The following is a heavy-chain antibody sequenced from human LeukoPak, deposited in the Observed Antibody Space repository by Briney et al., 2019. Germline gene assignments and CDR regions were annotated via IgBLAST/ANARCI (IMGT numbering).Heavy chain of an antibody. V-gene: IGHV3-30*07. CDR3: AKSHYYGSGSYYNFDGD. Sequence: GGSLKLSCAASGFTFSSYAMYWVRQAPGKGLEWVALISKDGSDEDHADSVKGRFTISRDNSKNTLYLQMNSLRAEDTAIYYCAKSHYYGSGSYYNFDGDWGQGTLVTVSS. CDR1: GFTFSSYA. J-gene: IGHJ4*02. CDR2: ISKDGSDE. D-gene: IGHD3-10*01.